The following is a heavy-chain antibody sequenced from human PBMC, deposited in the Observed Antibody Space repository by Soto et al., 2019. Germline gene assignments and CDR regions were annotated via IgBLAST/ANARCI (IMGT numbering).Heavy chain of an antibody. CDR3: AREGRTYYYYGMDV. CDR2: IYHSGST. J-gene: IGHJ6*02. Sequence: SETLSLTCTVSGGSISSYYWSWIRQPPGKGLEWIGYIYHSGSTNYNPSLKSRVTISVDTSKNQFSLKLSSVTAADTAVYYCAREGRTYYYYGMDVWGQGTTVTVSS. V-gene: IGHV4-59*01. CDR1: GGSISSYY.